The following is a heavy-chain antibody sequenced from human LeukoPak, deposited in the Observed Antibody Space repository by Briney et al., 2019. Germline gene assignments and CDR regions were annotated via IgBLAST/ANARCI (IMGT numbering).Heavy chain of an antibody. J-gene: IGHJ4*02. D-gene: IGHD2-2*01. Sequence: GRSLRLSCAASGFSTRTYSMGCVRHAPGKALEWVSYIGSTSIYADSVKGRFTISRDNAKNTLYLQMNSLRAEDTAVYYCARDGPPAGAGDFDYWGQGTPVTVSS. V-gene: IGHV3-48*01. CDR3: ARDGPPAGAGDFDY. CDR1: GFSTRTYS. CDR2: IGSTSI.